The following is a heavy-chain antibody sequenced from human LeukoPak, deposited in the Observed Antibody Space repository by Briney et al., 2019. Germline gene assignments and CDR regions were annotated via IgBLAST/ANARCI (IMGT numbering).Heavy chain of an antibody. Sequence: PSETLSLTCGVSGGSISDTNWWTWFRQPPGKGLEWIGEVNLQGSTNYNPSLKSRVAISVDKSENHISLKLTSVTAADTAVYYCAREGGPYRPLDYSGQGTLVTVSS. CDR1: GGSISDTNW. J-gene: IGHJ4*02. CDR2: VNLQGST. V-gene: IGHV4-4*02. CDR3: AREGGPYRPLDY.